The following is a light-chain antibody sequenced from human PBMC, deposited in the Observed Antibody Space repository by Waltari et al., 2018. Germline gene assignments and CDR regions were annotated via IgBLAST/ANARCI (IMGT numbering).Light chain of an antibody. Sequence: DIQMTQSPSSLSASVGDRVSITCRTSQSISSNLNWYQQKPGKAPKLLIYDASTLQSGVPSRFSGSGSGTDFTLTISSLQPEDFATYHCQQSDSMPFTFGGGTKVEIK. CDR3: QQSDSMPFT. CDR1: QSISSN. J-gene: IGKJ4*01. V-gene: IGKV1-39*01. CDR2: DAS.